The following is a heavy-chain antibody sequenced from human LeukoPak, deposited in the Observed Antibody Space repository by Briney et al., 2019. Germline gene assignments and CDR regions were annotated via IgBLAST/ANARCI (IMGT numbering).Heavy chain of an antibody. V-gene: IGHV4-34*01. J-gene: IGHJ6*03. D-gene: IGHD2-8*01. Sequence: PSETLSLTCAVHGGSFSGYHWNWIRQSPGKGLEWIGEINDRGHTNYNPSLESRVTISVDTSKNQFSLKLSSVTAADTAVYYCARGTSGVSMPYYYYYYMDVWGKGTTVTVSS. CDR3: ARGTSGVSMPYYYYYYMDV. CDR2: INDRGHT. CDR1: GGSFSGYH.